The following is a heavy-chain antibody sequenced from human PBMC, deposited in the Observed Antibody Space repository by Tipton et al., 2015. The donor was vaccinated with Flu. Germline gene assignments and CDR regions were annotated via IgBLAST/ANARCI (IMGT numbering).Heavy chain of an antibody. CDR3: RAVTGDVFDI. CDR2: IHLNRGNT. V-gene: IGHV1-2*02. J-gene: IGHJ3*02. D-gene: IGHD6-19*01. Sequence: QLVQSGAEVKKPGASLRVSCKGSGYTPTGYYIHWVRQAPGQGLEWLGYIHLNRGNTEYAPKFQGRVTVTRDTSISAAYMELRTLRNDDTAVYFCRAVTGDVFDIWGPGTMVTVSS. CDR1: GYTPTGYY.